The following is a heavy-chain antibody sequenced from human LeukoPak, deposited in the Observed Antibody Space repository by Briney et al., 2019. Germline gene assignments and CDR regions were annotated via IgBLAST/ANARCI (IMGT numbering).Heavy chain of an antibody. V-gene: IGHV4-30-4*01. J-gene: IGHJ3*02. CDR3: ARAEVPYYDSSGYYHDAFDI. D-gene: IGHD3-22*01. Sequence: PSETLSLTCTVSGGSISSGDYYWSWIRQPPGKGLEWIGYIYYSGSTYYNPSLKSRVTISVDTSKNQFSLKLSSVTAADTAVYYCARAEVPYYDSSGYYHDAFDIWGQGTMDTVSS. CDR1: GGSISSGDYY. CDR2: IYYSGST.